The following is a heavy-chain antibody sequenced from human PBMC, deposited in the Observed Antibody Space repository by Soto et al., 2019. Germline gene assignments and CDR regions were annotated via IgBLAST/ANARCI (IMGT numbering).Heavy chain of an antibody. CDR3: AVVVAKGRYGMDV. Sequence: SETLSLTCAVYGGSFSGYYWSWIRQPPGKGLEWIGEINHSGSTNYNPSLKSRVTISVDTSKNQFSLKLSSVTAADTAVYYCAVVVAKGRYGMDVWGQGTMATVYS. V-gene: IGHV4-34*01. D-gene: IGHD5-12*01. J-gene: IGHJ6*02. CDR1: GGSFSGYY. CDR2: INHSGST.